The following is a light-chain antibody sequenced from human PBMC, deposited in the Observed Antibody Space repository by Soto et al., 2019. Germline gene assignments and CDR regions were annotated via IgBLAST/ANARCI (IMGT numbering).Light chain of an antibody. CDR1: QSLLHSNGYNY. J-gene: IGKJ1*01. Sequence: DIVMTQSPLSLPVTPGEPASISCRSSQSLLHSNGYNYLNWYQQKPGKAPKVLIYKASSLESGVPSRFSGSGYGTEFTLTVSSLQPDDFATYYCQQYDTYSRTFGQGTKVDIK. CDR2: KAS. V-gene: IGKV2-28*01. CDR3: QQYDTYSRT.